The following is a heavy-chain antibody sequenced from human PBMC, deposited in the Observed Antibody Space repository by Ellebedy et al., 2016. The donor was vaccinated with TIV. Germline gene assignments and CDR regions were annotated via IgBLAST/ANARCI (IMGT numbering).Heavy chain of an antibody. CDR3: ARLAHASLDY. D-gene: IGHD2-8*01. CDR1: GFTFSTYW. Sequence: PGGSLRLSCAASGFTFSTYWMSWVRQAPGKGLEWVANIKQDGSEKYYLDSVKGRFTISRDNAKTSLYLQMNSLRAEDTAVYYCARLAHASLDYWGQGTLVTVSS. CDR2: IKQDGSEK. V-gene: IGHV3-7*01. J-gene: IGHJ4*02.